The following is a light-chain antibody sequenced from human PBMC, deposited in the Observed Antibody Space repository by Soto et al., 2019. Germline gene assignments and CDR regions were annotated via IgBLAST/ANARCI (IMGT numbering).Light chain of an antibody. J-gene: IGKJ4*01. V-gene: IGKV2-28*01. CDR1: HSVLHSSGYNY. CDR2: LGS. CDR3: AQALQTVT. Sequence: EIVLTHSPLSLPFTPLEPSSISCMSRHSVLHSSGYNYVDWYLQKPGQSPQLLIYLGSTRASGVPDRFSGSGSGTDFTLKISTVEAEDVGVYYCAQALQTVTFGGGTKVDIK.